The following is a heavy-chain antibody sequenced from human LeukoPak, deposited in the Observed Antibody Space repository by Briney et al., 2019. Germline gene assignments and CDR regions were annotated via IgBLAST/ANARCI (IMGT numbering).Heavy chain of an antibody. D-gene: IGHD3-22*01. J-gene: IGHJ4*02. V-gene: IGHV4-34*01. CDR2: INHSGST. CDR3: ARAADYYDSSGYFFDS. Sequence: SETLSLTCAVYGGSFSGYYWSWIRQPPGKGLEWIGEINHSGSTNYNPSLKSRVTISVDTSKNQFSLRLSSVTAADTAVYYCARAADYYDSSGYFFDSWGQGTLVTVSS. CDR1: GGSFSGYY.